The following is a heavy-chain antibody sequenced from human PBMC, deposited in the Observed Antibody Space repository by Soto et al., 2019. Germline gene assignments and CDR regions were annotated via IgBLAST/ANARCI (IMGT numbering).Heavy chain of an antibody. D-gene: IGHD3-22*01. CDR1: GGSISTSNW. J-gene: IGHJ3*02. Sequence: PSETLSLTCAVSGGSISTSNWWSWVRQPPGKGLEWIGEIYHSGSTNYNPSLKTRVTISVDTAKNEVSLKMHSVTAADTAMYYCVKERVVIVSPSIRAPPHDSYDIGGQGTMVTVSS. CDR2: IYHSGST. CDR3: VKERVVIVSPSIRAPPHDSYDI. V-gene: IGHV4-4*02.